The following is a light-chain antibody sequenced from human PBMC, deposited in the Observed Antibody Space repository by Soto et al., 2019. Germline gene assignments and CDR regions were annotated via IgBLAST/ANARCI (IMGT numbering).Light chain of an antibody. J-gene: IGLJ3*02. CDR1: SGIDVGAHT. V-gene: IGLV5-45*03. Sequence: QAVVTQPSPLSASPGASASLTCTLRSGIDVGAHTIYWFQQRPGSPPQFLLNYKSDSDKKQGSVVPSRFSGSNAASATAAILLIPGLQSEDEADYYCMVWHSSTWVFGGGTKLTVL. CDR2: YKSDSDK. CDR3: MVWHSSTWV.